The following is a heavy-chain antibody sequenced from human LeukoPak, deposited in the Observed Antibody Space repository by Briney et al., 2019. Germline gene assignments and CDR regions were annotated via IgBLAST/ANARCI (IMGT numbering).Heavy chain of an antibody. Sequence: TVKVSCKASGGTFSSYAISWVRQAPGQGLEWMGGIIPIFGTANYAQKFQGRVTITTDESTSTAYMELSSLRSEDTAVYYCAGGDPGYSSGWYPWGQGTLLSVSS. D-gene: IGHD6-19*01. CDR3: AGGDPGYSSGWYP. CDR1: GGTFSSYA. CDR2: IIPIFGTA. V-gene: IGHV1-69*05. J-gene: IGHJ5*02.